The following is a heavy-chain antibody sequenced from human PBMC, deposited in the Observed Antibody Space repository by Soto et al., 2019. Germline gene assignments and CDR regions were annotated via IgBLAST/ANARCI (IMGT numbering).Heavy chain of an antibody. CDR1: GGTFSSYA. V-gene: IGHV1-69*01. J-gene: IGHJ4*02. Sequence: QVQLVQSGAEVKKLASSVKVSCKASGGTFSSYAISWVRTAPGQGIEWMGGFRPFFGTANYAQKFQGRVTITADESTSTAYMELSSLRSEDTAVYYCARVGEYYYDSSGYYHAEYYFDYWGQGTLVTVSS. D-gene: IGHD3-22*01. CDR3: ARVGEYYYDSSGYYHAEYYFDY. CDR2: FRPFFGTA.